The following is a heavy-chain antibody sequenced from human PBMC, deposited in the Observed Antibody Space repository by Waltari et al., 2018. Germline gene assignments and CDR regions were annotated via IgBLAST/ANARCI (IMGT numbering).Heavy chain of an antibody. CDR1: GGSMSNYY. J-gene: IGHJ4*02. V-gene: IGHV4-59*01. CDR2: ISSSGQT. D-gene: IGHD3-3*01. CDR3: ARATYYDFSSGYSFDN. Sequence: QVQLQESGPGLVKPSETLSLTCSVSGGSMSNYYWNWIRQTPGKVLEWIGYISSSGQTHYNPSLKIRVSVSLDTSKTRFSLRLSSVTAADTAVYYCARATYYDFSSGYSFDNWGQGTLVTVSS.